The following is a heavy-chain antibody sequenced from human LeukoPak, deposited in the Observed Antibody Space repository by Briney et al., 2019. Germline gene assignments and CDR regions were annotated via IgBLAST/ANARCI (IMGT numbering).Heavy chain of an antibody. J-gene: IGHJ4*02. D-gene: IGHD1-26*01. CDR3: ARLGFSNSGSYLAPSDY. V-gene: IGHV4-59*08. Sequence: SETLSLTSTVSGGSISSYYWSWIRQPPGKGLEWIGYIYYSGGTNYNPSLKSRVTISVDTSKNQFSLKLSSVTAADTAVYYCARLGFSNSGSYLAPSDYWGQGTLVTVSS. CDR1: GGSISSYY. CDR2: IYYSGGT.